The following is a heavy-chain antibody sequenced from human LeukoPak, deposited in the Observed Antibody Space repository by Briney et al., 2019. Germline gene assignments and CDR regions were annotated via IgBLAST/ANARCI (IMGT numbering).Heavy chain of an antibody. D-gene: IGHD5-18*01. J-gene: IGHJ4*02. CDR3: AKDVLLEDTAMVFDY. CDR2: ISYDGSNK. V-gene: IGHV3-30*18. Sequence: GRSLRLSCAASGFTFSSYGMHWVRQAPGKGLEWVAVISYDGSNKYYADSVKGRFTISRGNSKNTLYLQMNSLGAEDTAVYYCAKDVLLEDTAMVFDYWGQGTLVTVSS. CDR1: GFTFSSYG.